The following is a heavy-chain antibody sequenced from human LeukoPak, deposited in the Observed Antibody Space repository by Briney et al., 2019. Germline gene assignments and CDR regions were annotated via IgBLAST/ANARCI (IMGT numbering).Heavy chain of an antibody. CDR1: GGTFSSYA. D-gene: IGHD2-2*01. J-gene: IGHJ3*02. V-gene: IGHV1-69*04. Sequence: ASVKVSCKASGGTFSSYAISWVRQAPGQGLEWMGRIIPILGIANYAQKFQGRVTITADESTSTAYMELSSLRSEDTAVYYCARGYCSSTSCPDAFDIWGQGTMVTVSS. CDR2: IIPILGIA. CDR3: ARGYCSSTSCPDAFDI.